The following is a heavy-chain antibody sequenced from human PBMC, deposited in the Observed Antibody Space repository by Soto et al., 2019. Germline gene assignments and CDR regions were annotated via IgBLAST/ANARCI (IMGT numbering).Heavy chain of an antibody. J-gene: IGHJ4*02. CDR2: ISGSGGTT. CDR3: AKSTFGVTAVNPLEDY. V-gene: IGHV3-23*01. CDR1: GFAFSSYA. D-gene: IGHD2-21*02. Sequence: EVQLLESGGGLVQPGGSLILSCAASGFAFSSYAMSWLRQAPGKGLEWVSAISGSGGTTYYAASVKGRFTISRDNSKNTLSLQMNSLRAEDTAVYYCAKSTFGVTAVNPLEDYWGQGTLVTVSS.